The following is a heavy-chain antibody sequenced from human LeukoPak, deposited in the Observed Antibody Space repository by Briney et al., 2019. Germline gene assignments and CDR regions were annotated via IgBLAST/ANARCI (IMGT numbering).Heavy chain of an antibody. Sequence: SETLSLTCTVSGGSISSYYWSWIRQRPGKGLEWIGYIYYSGSTNYNPSLKSRVTISVDTSKNQFSLKLSSVTAADTAVYYCARDGARAVAGSWAFDIWGQGTMVTVSS. D-gene: IGHD6-19*01. V-gene: IGHV4-59*01. J-gene: IGHJ3*02. CDR1: GGSISSYY. CDR3: ARDGARAVAGSWAFDI. CDR2: IYYSGST.